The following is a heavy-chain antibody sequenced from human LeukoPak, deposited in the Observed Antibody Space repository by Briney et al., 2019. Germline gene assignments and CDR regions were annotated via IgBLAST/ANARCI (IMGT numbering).Heavy chain of an antibody. CDR1: GLTFSSYG. Sequence: PGGSLRLSRAASGLTFSSYGMHWVRQAPGKGLEWVAFIRYDGSNKYYADSVKGRFTISRDNSKNTLYLQMNSLRAEDTAVYYCAKDHCSSTSCYFDYWGQGTLVTVSS. V-gene: IGHV3-30*02. CDR2: IRYDGSNK. CDR3: AKDHCSSTSCYFDY. D-gene: IGHD2-2*01. J-gene: IGHJ4*02.